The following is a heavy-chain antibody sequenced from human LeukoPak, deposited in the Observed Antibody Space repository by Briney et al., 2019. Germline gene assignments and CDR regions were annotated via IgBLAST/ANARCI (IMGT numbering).Heavy chain of an antibody. V-gene: IGHV5-51*01. Sequence: GTSLQISCKGSGSSFITYWIGWVRQLPGKGLEWMGITDPGDSETTYSPSFQGQVIISADKSISTAYLQWTSLKASDTAMYYCARRVHRGGSYSSHSDYWGQGTLVTRST. CDR1: GSSFITYW. J-gene: IGHJ4*02. CDR3: ARRVHRGGSYSSHSDY. CDR2: TDPGDSET. D-gene: IGHD1-26*01.